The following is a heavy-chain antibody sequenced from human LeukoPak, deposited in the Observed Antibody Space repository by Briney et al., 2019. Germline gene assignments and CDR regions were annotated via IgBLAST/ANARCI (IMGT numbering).Heavy chain of an antibody. CDR2: ISSSSSTI. D-gene: IGHD3-3*01. V-gene: IGHV3-48*01. J-gene: IGHJ4*02. CDR1: GFTFSSYS. CDR3: AGGNFGFWRGLSSL. Sequence: GGSLRLSCAASGFTFSSYSMNWVRQAPGKGLEWVSYISSSSSTIYYADSVKGRFTISRDNAKNSLYLQMNSLRAEDKAGYYCAGGNFGFWRGLSSLWGQGTLVTVSS.